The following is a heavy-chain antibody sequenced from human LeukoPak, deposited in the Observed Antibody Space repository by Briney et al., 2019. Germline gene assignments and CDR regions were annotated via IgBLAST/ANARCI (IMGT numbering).Heavy chain of an antibody. D-gene: IGHD3-10*01. V-gene: IGHV1-18*01. Sequence: GASVKVSCKASGYTFTSYGISWVRQAPGQGLEWMGWISAYNGNTNYAQKLQGRVTMTTDTSTSTAYMELRSLRSDDTAVYYCAREGDYYGSGSYPPPDYWGQGTLVTVSS. CDR3: AREGDYYGSGSYPPPDY. J-gene: IGHJ4*02. CDR2: ISAYNGNT. CDR1: GYTFTSYG.